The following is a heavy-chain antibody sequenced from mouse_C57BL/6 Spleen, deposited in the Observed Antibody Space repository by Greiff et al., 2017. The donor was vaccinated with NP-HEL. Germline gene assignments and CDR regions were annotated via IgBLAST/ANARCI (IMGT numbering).Heavy chain of an antibody. Sequence: EVQLVESGGDLVKPGGSLKLSCAASGFTFSSYGMSWVRQTPDKRLEWVATISSGGSYTYYPDSVKGRFTISRDNAKNTLYLQMSSLKSEDTAMYYCARGDYYGSSSYYFDDWGQGTTLTVSS. CDR2: ISSGGSYT. CDR1: GFTFSSYG. D-gene: IGHD1-1*01. J-gene: IGHJ2*01. V-gene: IGHV5-6*01. CDR3: ARGDYYGSSSYYFDD.